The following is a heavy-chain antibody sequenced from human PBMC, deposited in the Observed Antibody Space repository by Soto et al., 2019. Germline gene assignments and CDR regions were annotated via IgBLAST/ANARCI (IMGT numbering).Heavy chain of an antibody. CDR2: IGTSGSTI. CDR3: ARDDIAVSGISTYYYYGMDV. CDR1: GFTFSDYY. D-gene: IGHD6-19*01. V-gene: IGHV3-11*01. Sequence: QVQLVESGGGLVKPGGSLRLSCAASGFTFSDYYMTWIRQAPGKGLEWVSYIGTSGSTIYYADSVKGRFTISRDNAKNSLSLQMNSLRAEDTAVYYCARDDIAVSGISTYYYYGMDVWGQGTTVTVSS. J-gene: IGHJ6*02.